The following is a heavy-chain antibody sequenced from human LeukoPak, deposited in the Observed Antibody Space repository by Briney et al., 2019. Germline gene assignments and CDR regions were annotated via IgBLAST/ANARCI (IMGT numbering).Heavy chain of an antibody. Sequence: PGGSLGLSCAASGFTFSSYGIHWVRQAPGKGLEWVAVISYDGSNKYYADSVKGRFTISRDNSKNTLYLQMISLRTEDTAVYSCAKGGVVVTDPHAFDFWGQGTMVTVSS. J-gene: IGHJ3*01. CDR2: ISYDGSNK. CDR1: GFTFSSYG. CDR3: AKGGVVVTDPHAFDF. V-gene: IGHV3-30*18. D-gene: IGHD2-21*02.